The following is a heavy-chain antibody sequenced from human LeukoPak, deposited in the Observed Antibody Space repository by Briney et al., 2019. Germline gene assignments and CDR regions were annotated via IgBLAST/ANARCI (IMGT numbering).Heavy chain of an antibody. CDR2: ISSNGGST. D-gene: IGHD2-15*01. V-gene: IGHV3-64*01. J-gene: IGHJ4*02. Sequence: GGSLRLSCAASGFTFSSYAMHWVRQAPGKGLEYVSAISSNGGSTYYANSVKGRFTISRDNSRNTLYLQMGSLRAEDTAVYHCARQLGYCSDGSCYFDSWGQGTLVTVSS. CDR1: GFTFSSYA. CDR3: ARQLGYCSDGSCYFDS.